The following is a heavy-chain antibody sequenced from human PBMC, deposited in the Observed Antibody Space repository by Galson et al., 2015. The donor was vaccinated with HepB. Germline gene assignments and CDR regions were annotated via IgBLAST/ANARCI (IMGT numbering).Heavy chain of an antibody. J-gene: IGHJ3*02. D-gene: IGHD3-22*01. V-gene: IGHV3-21*01. CDR1: GFTFSSYS. CDR2: ISSSSSYI. CDR3: AREEDYDSSGYYNDAFDI. Sequence: SLRLSCAASGFTFSSYSMNWVRQAPGKGLEWVSSISSSSSYIYYADSVKGRFTISRDNAKNSLYLQMNSLRAEDTAVYYCAREEDYDSSGYYNDAFDIWGQGTMVTVSS.